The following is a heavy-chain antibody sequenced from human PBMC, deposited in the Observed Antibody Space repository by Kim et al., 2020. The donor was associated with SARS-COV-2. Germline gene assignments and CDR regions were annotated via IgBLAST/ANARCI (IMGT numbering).Heavy chain of an antibody. J-gene: IGHJ6*02. CDR3: ARKIQGIYDWFTGRDYYYGMDV. CDR2: IYSGGST. V-gene: IGHV3-53*01. CDR1: GFTVSSNY. Sequence: GGSLRLSCAASGFTVSSNYMSWVRQAPGKGLEWVSVIYSGGSTYYADSVKGRFTISRDNSKNTLYLQMNSLRAEDTAVYYCARKIQGIYDWFTGRDYYYGMDVWGQGTTVTVSS. D-gene: IGHD3-9*01.